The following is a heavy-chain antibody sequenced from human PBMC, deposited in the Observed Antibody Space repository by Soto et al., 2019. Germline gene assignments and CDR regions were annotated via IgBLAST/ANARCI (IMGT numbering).Heavy chain of an antibody. CDR2: ISGGAGSI. J-gene: IGHJ4*02. CDR1: GFTFSSYA. D-gene: IGHD2-8*02. Sequence: GGSLRLSCAASGFTFSSYAMSWVRQAPGKGLEWVSGISGGAGSIYYADSVKGRFTISRDNSENTLYLQMNSLRAEDTAVYYCAKTGAIYYFDYWGQGTLVTVSS. CDR3: AKTGAIYYFDY. V-gene: IGHV3-23*01.